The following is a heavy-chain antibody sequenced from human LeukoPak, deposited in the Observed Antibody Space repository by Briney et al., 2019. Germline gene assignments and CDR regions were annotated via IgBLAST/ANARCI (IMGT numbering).Heavy chain of an antibody. D-gene: IGHD1-14*01. CDR2: IYYSGST. Sequence: PSETLSLTCTVSGGSISSYYWSWIRQPPGKGLEWIRYIYYSGSTNYNPSLKSRVTISVDTSKNQFSLKLSSVTAADTAVYYCARKSGTLGAFDIWGQGTMVTVSS. CDR3: ARKSGTLGAFDI. V-gene: IGHV4-59*12. CDR1: GGSISSYY. J-gene: IGHJ3*02.